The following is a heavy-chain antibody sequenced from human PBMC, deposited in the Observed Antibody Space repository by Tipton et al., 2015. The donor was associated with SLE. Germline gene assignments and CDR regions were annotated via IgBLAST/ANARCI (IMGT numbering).Heavy chain of an antibody. J-gene: IGHJ4*02. Sequence: TLSLTCSVSGGSTSSYYWGWIRQPPGKGLEWIGNIYYTGNTFYNPSLKSRVTISVDTSKNQFSLKLSSVTAADTAVYYCARDEYRYDGTGYHLLGHFDYWGQGTLVTVSS. CDR2: IYYTGNT. CDR3: ARDEYRYDGTGYHLLGHFDY. D-gene: IGHD3-22*01. CDR1: GGSTSSYY. V-gene: IGHV4-39*07.